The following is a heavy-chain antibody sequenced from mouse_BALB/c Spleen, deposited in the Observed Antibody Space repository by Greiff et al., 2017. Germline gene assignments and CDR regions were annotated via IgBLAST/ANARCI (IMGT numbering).Heavy chain of an antibody. J-gene: IGHJ3*01. CDR1: GFAFSSYD. CDR3: ARDSSGYVGFAY. V-gene: IGHV5-12-1*01. D-gene: IGHD3-2*01. CDR2: ISSGGGST. Sequence: EVHLVESGGGLVKPGGSLKLSCAASGFAFSSYDMSWVRQTPEKRLEWVAYISSGGGSTYYPDTVKGRFTISRDNAKNTLYLQMSSLKSEDTAMYYCARDSSGYVGFAYWGQGTLVTVSA.